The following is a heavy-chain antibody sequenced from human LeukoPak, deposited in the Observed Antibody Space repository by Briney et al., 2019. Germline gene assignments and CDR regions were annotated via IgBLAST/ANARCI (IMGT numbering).Heavy chain of an antibody. CDR1: GFTFSTYG. V-gene: IGHV3-23*01. Sequence: GGSLRLSCAVSGFTFSTYGMNWVRQAPGKGLEWVSAISDNGERTYYADSVKGRFAISRDNSKSTLYLQTNSLRAEDTAIYYCAKERGVAKPFDYWGQGTLVTVSS. CDR2: ISDNGERT. J-gene: IGHJ4*02. CDR3: AKERGVAKPFDY. D-gene: IGHD2-8*02.